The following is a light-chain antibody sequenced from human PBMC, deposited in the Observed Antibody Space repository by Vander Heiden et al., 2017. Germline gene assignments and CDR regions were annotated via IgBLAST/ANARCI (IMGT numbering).Light chain of an antibody. CDR1: QGISNS. J-gene: IGKJ3*01. V-gene: IGKV1-27*01. Sequence: DIQMTQSPPSLSASLGDRVTITCRASQGISNSLAWYQQRPGKVPKLLIYAASTLQSGVPSRFSGSGSDTDFTLTISSLQPEDVATYYCQKYDTSPYTFGHGTKVDFK. CDR3: QKYDTSPYT. CDR2: AAS.